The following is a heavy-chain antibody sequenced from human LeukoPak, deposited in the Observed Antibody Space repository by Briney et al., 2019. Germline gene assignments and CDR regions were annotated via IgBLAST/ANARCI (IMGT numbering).Heavy chain of an antibody. CDR3: ARLLAAYRTVTLAGGTTGY. J-gene: IGHJ4*02. Sequence: SETLSLTCTVSGGSISSSSYYWGWIRQPPGKGLEWIGSIYYSGSTYYNPSLKSRVTISVDTSKNQFSLKLSSVTAADTAVYYCARLLAAYRTVTLAGGTTGYWGQGTLVTVSS. CDR1: GGSISSSSYY. V-gene: IGHV4-39*01. CDR2: IYYSGST. D-gene: IGHD4-17*01.